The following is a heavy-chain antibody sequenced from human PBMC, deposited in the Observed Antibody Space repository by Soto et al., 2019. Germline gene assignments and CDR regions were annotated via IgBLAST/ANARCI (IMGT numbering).Heavy chain of an antibody. J-gene: IGHJ4*02. Sequence: VQLLESRGGLIQPGGSLRLSCAASGFTFSYGIHWLRQAPCKGLEWVAYISYDSSNKFSGDSVKGRFTISRDNSKNTQFLQMNSLRAEDTAVYYCAKLVIGYCSGNTCDDYWGQGTLVAVSS. CDR2: ISYDSSNK. CDR3: AKLVIGYCSGNTCDDY. D-gene: IGHD2-15*01. V-gene: IGHV3-30*18. CDR1: GFTFSYG.